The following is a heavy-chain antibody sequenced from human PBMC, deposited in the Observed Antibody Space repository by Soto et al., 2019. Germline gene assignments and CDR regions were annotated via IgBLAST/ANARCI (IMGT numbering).Heavy chain of an antibody. J-gene: IGHJ6*03. V-gene: IGHV5-51*01. D-gene: IGHD3-3*01. Sequence: GESLKISCKGSGYSFTSSWIGWVRQMPGKGLEWMGIIYPGDSDTRYSPSFQGQVTIPADKSISTAYLQWSSLKAPDTAMYYCARLNLWSGRYYYYYMDVWGKGTTVTVSS. CDR2: IYPGDSDT. CDR1: GYSFTSSW. CDR3: ARLNLWSGRYYYYYMDV.